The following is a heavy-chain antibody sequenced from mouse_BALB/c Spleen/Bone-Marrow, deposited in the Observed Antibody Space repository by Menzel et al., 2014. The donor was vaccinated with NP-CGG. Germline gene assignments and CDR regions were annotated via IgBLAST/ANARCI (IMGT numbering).Heavy chain of an antibody. V-gene: IGHV1-67*01. J-gene: IGHJ4*01. CDR3: ARSGKVRNAMDY. Sequence: VQLQPSGAELVRPGVSVKISCKGSGYTFTDYAIHWVKQSHAKSLEWIGLISGYYGDAIYNQKFKGKATMTVDKSSRTAYMVLARLTAEDSAIYYGARSGKVRNAMDYWGQGTSVTVSS. D-gene: IGHD2-14*01. CDR2: ISGYYGDA. CDR1: GYTFTDYA.